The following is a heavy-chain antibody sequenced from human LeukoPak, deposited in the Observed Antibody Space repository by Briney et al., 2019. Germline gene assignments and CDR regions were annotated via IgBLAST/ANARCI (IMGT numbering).Heavy chain of an antibody. CDR2: IWYDGGNK. J-gene: IGHJ6*03. D-gene: IGHD1-14*01. CDR1: GFTFSRDA. CDR3: ARDVTTLNYMDV. Sequence: PGRSLRLSCAASGFTFSRDAMHWVRQAPGKGLEWVAVIWYDGGNKYYADSVKGRFTISRDNSKNTPYLHMNSLRAEDTAVYYCARDVTTLNYMDVWGRGTTVTVSS. V-gene: IGHV3-33*01.